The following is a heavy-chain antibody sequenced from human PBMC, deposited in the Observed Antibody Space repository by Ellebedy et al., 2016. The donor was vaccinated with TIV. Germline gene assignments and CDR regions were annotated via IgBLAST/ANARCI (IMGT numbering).Heavy chain of an antibody. CDR1: GFTFSSYG. D-gene: IGHD2-2*01. CDR2: IWYDGSNK. J-gene: IGHJ6*03. V-gene: IGHV3-33*01. Sequence: GGSLRLXCAASGFTFSSYGMHWVRQAPGKGLEWVAVIWYDGSNKYYADSVKGRFTISRDNSKNTLYLQMNSLRAEDTAVYYCARGRRTLSSGHIVVVPAASYYYYYMDVWGKGTTVTVSS. CDR3: ARGRRTLSSGHIVVVPAASYYYYYMDV.